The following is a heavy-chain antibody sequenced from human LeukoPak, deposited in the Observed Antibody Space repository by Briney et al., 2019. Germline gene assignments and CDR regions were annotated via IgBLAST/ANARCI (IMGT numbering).Heavy chain of an antibody. Sequence: SETLSLTCTVSGGSISTYYWSWIRQPPGKGLEWIGCIYYSGNTNYNPSLKSRVAISVDTSKNQFSLRLSSVTAADTAVYYCASHIYRGSFDYWGQGTLVTVSS. D-gene: IGHD3-10*01. CDR2: IYYSGNT. V-gene: IGHV4-59*08. CDR1: GGSISTYY. CDR3: ASHIYRGSFDY. J-gene: IGHJ4*02.